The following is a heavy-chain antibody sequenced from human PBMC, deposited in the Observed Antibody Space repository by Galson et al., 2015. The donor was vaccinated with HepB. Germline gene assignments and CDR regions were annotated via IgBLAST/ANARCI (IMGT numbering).Heavy chain of an antibody. V-gene: IGHV3-23*01. CDR3: AELPGAAAVRWASDYYYGMDV. Sequence: SLRLSCAASGFTFSSYAMSWVRQAPGKGLEWVSAISGSGGSTYYADSVKGRFTISRDNSKNTLYLQMNSLRAEDTAVYYCAELPGAAAVRWASDYYYGMDVWGQGTTVTVSS. J-gene: IGHJ6*02. CDR2: ISGSGGST. CDR1: GFTFSSYA. D-gene: IGHD6-13*01.